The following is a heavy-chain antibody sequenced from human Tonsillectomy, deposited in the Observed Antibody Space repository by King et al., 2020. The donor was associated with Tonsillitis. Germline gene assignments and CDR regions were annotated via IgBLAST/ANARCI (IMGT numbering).Heavy chain of an antibody. Sequence: VQLVQSGGGVVQPGRSLRLSCAASGLTFSSYGMHWVRQAPGKGLVWVAVIAYDGSNKKYADSVKGRFTISSDNSKNTLYLQMNSLRVEDTAVYYCAKEEVGFDYWGQGTLVTVSS. CDR3: AKEEVGFDY. J-gene: IGHJ4*02. CDR1: GLTFSSYG. CDR2: IAYDGSNK. V-gene: IGHV3-30*18.